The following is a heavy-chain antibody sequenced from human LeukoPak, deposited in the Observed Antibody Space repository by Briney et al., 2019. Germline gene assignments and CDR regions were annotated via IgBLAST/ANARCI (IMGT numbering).Heavy chain of an antibody. J-gene: IGHJ4*02. D-gene: IGHD2-2*01. Sequence: SQTLSLTCTVSGGSISSGGYYWSWIRQPPGKGLEWIGRIYTSGSTNYNPSLKSRVTISVDTSKNQFSLKLSSVTAADTAVYYCAREGYCSSTSCHPFDYWGQGTLVTVSS. CDR3: AREGYCSSTSCHPFDY. CDR1: GGSISSGGYY. CDR2: IYTSGST. V-gene: IGHV4-61*02.